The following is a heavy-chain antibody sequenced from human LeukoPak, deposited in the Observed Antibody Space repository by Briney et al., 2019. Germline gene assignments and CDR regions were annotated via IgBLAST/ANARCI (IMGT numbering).Heavy chain of an antibody. D-gene: IGHD2-2*02. CDR1: GYTFTSYY. Sequence: ASVKVSCKASGYTFTSYYMHWVRQAPGQGLEWMGIINPSGGSTSYAQKFQGRVTMTRDTSTSTVYMELRSLRSDDTAVYYCARDIVVVPAAIYYYYGMDVWGQGTTVTVSS. CDR3: ARDIVVVPAAIYYYYGMDV. CDR2: INPSGGST. J-gene: IGHJ6*02. V-gene: IGHV1-46*01.